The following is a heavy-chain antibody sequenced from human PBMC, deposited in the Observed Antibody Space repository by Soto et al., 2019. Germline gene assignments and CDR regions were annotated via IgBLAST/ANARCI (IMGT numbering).Heavy chain of an antibody. CDR3: ARVLGYCSSTSCYASRYWFDP. CDR1: GYTFTSYG. CDR2: ISAYNGNT. J-gene: IGHJ5*02. Sequence: ASVKVSCKASGYTFTSYGTSWVRQAPGQGLEWMGWISAYNGNTNYVQKLQGRVTMTTDTSTSTAYMELRSLRSDDTAVYYCARVLGYCSSTSCYASRYWFDPWGQGTLVTVSS. V-gene: IGHV1-18*01. D-gene: IGHD2-2*01.